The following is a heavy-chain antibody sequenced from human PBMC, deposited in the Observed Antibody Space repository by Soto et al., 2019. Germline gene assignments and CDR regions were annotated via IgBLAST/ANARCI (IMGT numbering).Heavy chain of an antibody. D-gene: IGHD6-6*01. CDR1: GGSITSSSHY. CDR3: ARSSITPRLFMYPFDY. V-gene: IGHV4-39*01. Sequence: QLQLQESGPGLVKPSETLSLTCTVSGGSITSSSHYWGWIRQPPGKGLECIGNIYYDGNTYYNPSLKSRVTISLXTXKXXFSLRLNSVTAADPAVYYCARSSITPRLFMYPFDYWGQGTLVTVSS. J-gene: IGHJ4*02. CDR2: IYYDGNT.